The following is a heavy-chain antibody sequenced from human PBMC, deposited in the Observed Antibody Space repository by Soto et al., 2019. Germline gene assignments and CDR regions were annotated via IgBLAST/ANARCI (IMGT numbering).Heavy chain of an antibody. Sequence: GESLKISCKGSGYSFTSYWIGWVRQMPGKGLEWMGIIYPGDSDTRYSPSFQGQVTISADKSISTAYLQWSSLKASDTAMYYCARQYNWNNYYYYMDVWGKGTTVTVSS. CDR1: GYSFTSYW. CDR2: IYPGDSDT. D-gene: IGHD1-20*01. J-gene: IGHJ6*03. V-gene: IGHV5-51*01. CDR3: ARQYNWNNYYYYMDV.